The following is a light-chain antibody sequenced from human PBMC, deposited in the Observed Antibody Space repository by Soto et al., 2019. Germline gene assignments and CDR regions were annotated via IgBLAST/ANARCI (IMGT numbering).Light chain of an antibody. CDR3: HQTYSTPGGT. CDR1: QRVSRN. CDR2: DAS. J-gene: IGKJ3*01. Sequence: ERAMTQYPATLSLSPKERPNLSCSASQRVSRNLAWYQQKPGQAPRLLIYDASTRATGIPDRFSGSGSGTDFTLTISSLEPEDFATYYCHQTYSTPGGTFGPGTKVDIK. V-gene: IGKV3-15*01.